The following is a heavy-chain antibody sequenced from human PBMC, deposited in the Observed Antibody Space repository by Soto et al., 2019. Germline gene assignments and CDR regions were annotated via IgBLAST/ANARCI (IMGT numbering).Heavy chain of an antibody. CDR1: GFTFSSYG. V-gene: IGHV3-30*18. Sequence: HPGGSLRLSCAASGFTFSSYGMHWVRQAPGKGLEWVAVISYDGSNKYYADSVKGRFTISRDNSKNTLYLQMNSLRAEDTAVYYCAKDHYYDFWSGYFDYWGQGTLVTVSS. CDR3: AKDHYYDFWSGYFDY. D-gene: IGHD3-3*01. J-gene: IGHJ4*02. CDR2: ISYDGSNK.